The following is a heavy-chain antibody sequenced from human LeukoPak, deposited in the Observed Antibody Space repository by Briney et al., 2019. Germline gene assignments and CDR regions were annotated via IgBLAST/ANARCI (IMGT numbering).Heavy chain of an antibody. V-gene: IGHV3-30*04. CDR1: GFTFTSLP. Sequence: GGSLRLSCAASGFTFTSLPLHWVRQAPGQGLEWVAVSSTHGSDEYYADSVKGRFTVFSDNSKKTVYLQMDSLRAEDTAVYHCAMDYYDSNGYSRGWDYWGQGTLVTVSS. CDR2: SSTHGSDE. J-gene: IGHJ4*02. D-gene: IGHD3-22*01. CDR3: AMDYYDSNGYSRGWDY.